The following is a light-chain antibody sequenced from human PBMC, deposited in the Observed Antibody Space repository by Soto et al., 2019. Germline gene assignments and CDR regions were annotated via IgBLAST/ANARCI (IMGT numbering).Light chain of an antibody. CDR2: GAS. Sequence: EIVMTQSPATLSVSPGERATLSCRASQSVSSNLAWYQQKPGHAPRLLIYGASTRATGIPARFSGSGSGTEFTLTISSLQSEDFVVYYCQQYNNWFPITFGQGTRLEIK. V-gene: IGKV3-15*01. J-gene: IGKJ5*01. CDR1: QSVSSN. CDR3: QQYNNWFPIT.